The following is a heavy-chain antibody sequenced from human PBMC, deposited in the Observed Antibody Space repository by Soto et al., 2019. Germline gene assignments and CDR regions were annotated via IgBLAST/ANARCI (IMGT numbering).Heavy chain of an antibody. D-gene: IGHD2-8*01. J-gene: IGHJ3*02. CDR1: GGSSSSSY. CDR2: IHYSGST. CDR3: ASHGVPGGAYDI. V-gene: IGHV4-59*08. Sequence: SETLSLTSSVSGGSSSSSYCSWIRQPPGKGLEWIGYIHYSGSTNYNPSLKSRVTISVDTSKNQFSLKLSSVTAADTAVYYCASHGVPGGAYDIWGQGTMVTVSS.